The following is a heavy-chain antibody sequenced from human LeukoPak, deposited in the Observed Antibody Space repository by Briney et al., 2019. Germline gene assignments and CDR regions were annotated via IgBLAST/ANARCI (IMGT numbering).Heavy chain of an antibody. CDR2: IVVGSGNT. CDR1: GFTFTSSA. V-gene: IGHV1-58*01. Sequence: SVKVSCKASGFTFTSSAVQWARQARGQRLEWIGWIVVGSGNTNYAQKFQERVTITRDMSTSTAYMELSSLRSEDTAVYYCAADLREEGYDYYDSSGYYRYYFDYWGQGTLVTVSS. D-gene: IGHD3-22*01. J-gene: IGHJ4*02. CDR3: AADLREEGYDYYDSSGYYRYYFDY.